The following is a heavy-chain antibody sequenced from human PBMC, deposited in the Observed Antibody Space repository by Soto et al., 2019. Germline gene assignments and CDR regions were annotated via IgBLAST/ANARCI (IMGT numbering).Heavy chain of an antibody. Sequence: ASVKVSCKASGYTFTGYYMHWVRQAPGQGLEWMGWINPNSGGTNYAQKFQGWVTMTRDTSISTAYMELSRLRSDDTAVYYCARVFGHGYSSSSLYYYGMDVWGQGTTVTVSS. CDR1: GYTFTGYY. V-gene: IGHV1-2*04. D-gene: IGHD6-6*01. CDR2: INPNSGGT. CDR3: ARVFGHGYSSSSLYYYGMDV. J-gene: IGHJ6*02.